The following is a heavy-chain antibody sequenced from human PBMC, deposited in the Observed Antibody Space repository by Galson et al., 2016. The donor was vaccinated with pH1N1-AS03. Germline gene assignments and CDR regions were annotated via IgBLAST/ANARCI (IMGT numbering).Heavy chain of an antibody. V-gene: IGHV1-18*01. CDR1: GYTFNNYA. Sequence: SVKVPCKASGYTFNNYAVTWLRQAPGQGLEWMGWISGYNGKTNYAQKLQGRITITVDESTSTAYLELSSLRSVDTAVYYCAKDLCSGAVCHYFDYWGQGTLVTVSS. CDR3: AKDLCSGAVCHYFDY. CDR2: ISGYNGKT. J-gene: IGHJ4*02. D-gene: IGHD2-15*01.